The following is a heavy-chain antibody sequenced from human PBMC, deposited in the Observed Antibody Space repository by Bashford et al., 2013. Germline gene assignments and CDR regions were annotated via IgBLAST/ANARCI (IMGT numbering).Heavy chain of an antibody. D-gene: IGHD2-21*02. J-gene: IGHJ4*02. V-gene: IGHV3-74*01. CDR3: ARGKRPYCNGDCGKFDS. CDR2: VNGDGSST. Sequence: WSGQASREGGVVWVSRVNGDGSSTRYADSVTGRFTISRDNAKNTVYVQMDSLRAEDTAVYYCARGKRPYCNGDCGKFDSWGQGTLVTVSS.